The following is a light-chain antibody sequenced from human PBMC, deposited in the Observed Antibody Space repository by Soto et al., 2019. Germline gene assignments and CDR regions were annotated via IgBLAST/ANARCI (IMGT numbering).Light chain of an antibody. CDR2: WAS. Sequence: DIVMTQAPDSLAVSLGERATINCKSSQSVLYNSNNKNYLALYQQKPVQPPRLLIYWASTRESGVPDRFSGSGSWTEFTLTISRLQAEDVAVYYCQQYYSTLTFGGGTKVEIK. J-gene: IGKJ4*01. V-gene: IGKV4-1*01. CDR1: QSVLYNSNNKNY. CDR3: QQYYSTLT.